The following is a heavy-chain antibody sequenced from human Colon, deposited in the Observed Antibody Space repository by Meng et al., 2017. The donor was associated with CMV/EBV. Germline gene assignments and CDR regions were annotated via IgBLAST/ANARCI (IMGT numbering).Heavy chain of an antibody. Sequence: SETLSLTCTVSGASIISDSSYWSWIRQPPGKGLEWIGYIYYSGSTNYNPSLKSRVTISVDTSKNQFSLKLSSVTAADTAVYYCARVSAAAGTFPYYYYGMDVWGQGTTVTVSS. J-gene: IGHJ6*02. D-gene: IGHD6-13*01. CDR3: ARVSAAAGTFPYYYYGMDV. CDR2: IYYSGST. V-gene: IGHV4-61*01. CDR1: GASIISDSSY.